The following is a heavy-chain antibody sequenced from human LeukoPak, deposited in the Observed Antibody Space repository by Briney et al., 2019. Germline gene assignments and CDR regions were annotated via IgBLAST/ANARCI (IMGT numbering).Heavy chain of an antibody. D-gene: IGHD5-12*01. CDR1: GFTFDNYG. J-gene: IGHJ4*02. CDR2: INSDGSST. V-gene: IGHV3-74*01. CDR3: ARGPSGYHNT. Sequence: GGSLRLSCAASGFTFDNYGINWVRQAPGKGLVWVSRINSDGSSTSYADSVKGRFTISRDNSKNTLYLQMNSLRAEDTAVYYCARGPSGYHNTGGQGTLVTVSS.